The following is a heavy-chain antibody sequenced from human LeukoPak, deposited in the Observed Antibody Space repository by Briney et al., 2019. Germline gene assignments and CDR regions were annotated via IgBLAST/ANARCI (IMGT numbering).Heavy chain of an antibody. CDR2: IYYSGST. CDR1: GGSISSYY. Sequence: SETLSLTCTVSGGSISSYYWSWIRQPPGKGLEWIGYIYYSGSTNYNPSLKSRVTISVDTSKNQFSLKLSSVTAADTAVYYCARVRTTYRNFDYWGQGTLVTVSS. J-gene: IGHJ4*02. CDR3: ARVRTTYRNFDY. V-gene: IGHV4-59*08. D-gene: IGHD1-26*01.